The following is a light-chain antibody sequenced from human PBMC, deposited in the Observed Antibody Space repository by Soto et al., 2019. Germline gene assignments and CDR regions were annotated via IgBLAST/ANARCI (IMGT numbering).Light chain of an antibody. CDR3: QQLNSYPQVT. V-gene: IGKV1-9*01. CDR2: AAS. Sequence: DIQLTQSPSFLSASVGDRVTITCRASQGISSYLAWYQQKPGKAPKLLIYAASTLQSVVPSRFSGSGSGTEFTLTISSLQPEDFATYYCQQLNSYPQVTFGQGTRLEIK. CDR1: QGISSY. J-gene: IGKJ5*01.